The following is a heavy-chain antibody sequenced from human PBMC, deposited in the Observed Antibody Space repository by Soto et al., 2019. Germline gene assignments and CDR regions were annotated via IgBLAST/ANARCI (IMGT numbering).Heavy chain of an antibody. J-gene: IGHJ4*02. Sequence: QVQLVQSGAEVKKPGASVKVSCKPSGYAFTSYLLYWVRQAPGQRLEWMGWINTGNGNTKYSQKFQGRVTITRDTSASTAYMELCSLTSEDAAVYYCASGNCGYICYHDYWGQGTLVTVAS. D-gene: IGHD5-12*01. CDR2: INTGNGNT. V-gene: IGHV1-3*04. CDR1: GYAFTSYL. CDR3: ASGNCGYICYHDY.